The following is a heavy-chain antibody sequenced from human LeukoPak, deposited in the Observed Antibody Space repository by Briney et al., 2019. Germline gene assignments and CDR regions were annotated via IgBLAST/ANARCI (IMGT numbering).Heavy chain of an antibody. D-gene: IGHD6-6*01. CDR2: IYSGGST. J-gene: IGHJ4*02. CDR1: EFAVSRNY. Sequence: TGGSLRLSCAASEFAVSRNYMTWVRQAPGKGLEWVSIIYSGGSTYYADSVKGRFTISRDNSKNTLYLQMNSLRAEDTAVYYCAAHSSSKTRFDYWGQGTLVTVSS. V-gene: IGHV3-66*01. CDR3: AAHSSSKTRFDY.